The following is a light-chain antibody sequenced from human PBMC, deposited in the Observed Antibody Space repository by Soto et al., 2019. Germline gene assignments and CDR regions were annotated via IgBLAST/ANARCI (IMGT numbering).Light chain of an antibody. CDR1: STDVGGYNY. CDR2: EVS. J-gene: IGLJ1*01. V-gene: IGLV2-8*01. Sequence: QSVLTQPPSASGSPGQSVTISCTGTSTDVGGYNYVSWYQQRPGKAPKLMIYEVSKRPSGVPDRFSGSKSGNTASLTVSGLQAEDEADYYCSSYAGSLYVFGTGTKVTVL. CDR3: SSYAGSLYV.